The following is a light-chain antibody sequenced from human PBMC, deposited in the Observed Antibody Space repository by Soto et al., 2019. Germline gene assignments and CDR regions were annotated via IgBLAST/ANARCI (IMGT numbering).Light chain of an antibody. Sequence: DIQMTQSPSTLSASVGDRVIITCRASQSISSWLAWYQQKPGKAPKLLIYDASSLESGVPSRFSGSGSGTEFTLTISSLQPDDFATYYCQQYNSYSLSTFGQGTKVDI. V-gene: IGKV1-5*01. CDR2: DAS. CDR3: QQYNSYSLST. J-gene: IGKJ1*01. CDR1: QSISSW.